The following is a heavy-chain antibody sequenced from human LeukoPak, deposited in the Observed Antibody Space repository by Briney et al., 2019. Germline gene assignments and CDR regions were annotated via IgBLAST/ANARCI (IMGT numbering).Heavy chain of an antibody. CDR3: ARIGSGPWAFDI. CDR2: INPSGGST. V-gene: IGHV1-46*01. D-gene: IGHD3-10*01. J-gene: IGHJ3*02. CDR1: GYTFTSYY. Sequence: ASVKVSCKASGYTFTSYYMHWVRQAPGQGLEWMGIINPSGGSTSYAQKFQGRVTMTTDTSTSTAYMELRSLRSDDTAVYYCARIGSGPWAFDIWGQGTMVTVSS.